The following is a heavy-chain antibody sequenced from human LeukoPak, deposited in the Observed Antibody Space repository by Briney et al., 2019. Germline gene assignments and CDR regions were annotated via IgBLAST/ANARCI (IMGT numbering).Heavy chain of an antibody. D-gene: IGHD4-17*01. V-gene: IGHV5-51*01. Sequence: GESLKISCKGSGYSFTNNWIGWVRQMPGKGLEWMGIIYPGDSDIRYSPSFQGQVTISADKSISTAYLQWSSLKASDTAMYYCARLRGNTVTTLNYWGQGTLVTVSS. CDR3: ARLRGNTVTTLNY. J-gene: IGHJ4*02. CDR2: IYPGDSDI. CDR1: GYSFTNNW.